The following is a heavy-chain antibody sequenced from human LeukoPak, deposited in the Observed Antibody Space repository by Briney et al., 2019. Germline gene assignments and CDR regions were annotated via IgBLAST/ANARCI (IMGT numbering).Heavy chain of an antibody. D-gene: IGHD3-9*01. J-gene: IGHJ4*02. CDR1: GGSISSSSYY. V-gene: IGHV4-39*01. CDR2: IYYSGST. Sequence: PSETLSLTCTVSGGSISSSSYYWGWIRQPPGKGLEWIGSIYYSGSTYYNPSLKSRVTISVDTSKNQFSLKLSSVTAADTAVYYCARQGYDILTGYYSAVYYFDYWGQGTLVTVSS. CDR3: ARQGYDILTGYYSAVYYFDY.